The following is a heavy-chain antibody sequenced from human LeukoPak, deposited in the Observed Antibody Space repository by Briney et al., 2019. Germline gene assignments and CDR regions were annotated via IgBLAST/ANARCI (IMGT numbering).Heavy chain of an antibody. CDR1: GGTFSSYT. Sequence: SVKVSCKASGGTFSSYTISWVRQATGQGLEWMGGIIPIFGTANYAQKFQGRVTITADESTSTAYMELSNLRSEDTAVYYCARAIVVVVAATPVLNWFDPWGQGTLVTVSS. D-gene: IGHD2-15*01. J-gene: IGHJ5*02. CDR3: ARAIVVVVAATPVLNWFDP. V-gene: IGHV1-69*01. CDR2: IIPIFGTA.